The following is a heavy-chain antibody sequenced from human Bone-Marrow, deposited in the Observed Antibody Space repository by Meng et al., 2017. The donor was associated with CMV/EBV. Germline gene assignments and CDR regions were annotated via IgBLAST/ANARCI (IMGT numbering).Heavy chain of an antibody. J-gene: IGHJ4*02. CDR1: GFTFSTYS. D-gene: IGHD6-6*01. V-gene: IGHV3-21*01. Sequence: GGSLRLSCVASGFTFSTYSMNWVRQAPGKGLEWVSSISSSSNYIYYADSVKGRFTISRDDAKNSLYLQMNSLRDEDTALYFCARGGKYSSSPHDYWGQGSLVTVSS. CDR3: ARGGKYSSSPHDY. CDR2: ISSSSNYI.